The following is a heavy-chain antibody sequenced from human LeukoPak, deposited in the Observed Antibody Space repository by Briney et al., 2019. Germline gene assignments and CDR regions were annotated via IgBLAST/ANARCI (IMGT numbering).Heavy chain of an antibody. J-gene: IGHJ3*02. D-gene: IGHD6-19*01. V-gene: IGHV3-7*01. CDR3: ARDRAPQYSSGWGRYAFDI. CDR2: IKQDGSEK. Sequence: GGSLRLSCAASGLTFSSYWMSWVRQAPGKGLEWVANIKQDGSEKNYVDSVKGRFTISRDNAKNSLYLQMNSLRAEDTAVYYCARDRAPQYSSGWGRYAFDIWGQGTMVTVSS. CDR1: GLTFSSYW.